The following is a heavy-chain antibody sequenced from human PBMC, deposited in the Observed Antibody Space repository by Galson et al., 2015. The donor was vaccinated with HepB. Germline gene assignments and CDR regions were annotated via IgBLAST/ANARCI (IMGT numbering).Heavy chain of an antibody. CDR3: ARGGIYCSSTSCYDYYYGMDV. Sequence: SVKVSCKASGYTFTGYYMHWVRQAPGQGLEWMGRINPNSGGTNYAQKFQGRVTMTRDTSISTAYMELSRLRSDDTAVYYCARGGIYCSSTSCYDYYYGMDVWGQGTTVTVSS. J-gene: IGHJ6*02. CDR1: GYTFTGYY. CDR2: INPNSGGT. D-gene: IGHD2-2*01. V-gene: IGHV1-2*06.